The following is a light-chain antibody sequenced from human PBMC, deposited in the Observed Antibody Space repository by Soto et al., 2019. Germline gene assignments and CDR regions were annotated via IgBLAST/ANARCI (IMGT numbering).Light chain of an antibody. CDR1: QFIDSN. Sequence: EIVMTQSPATLSVSSGDRATLSCRASQFIDSNLAWYQQKPGQAPRLLIYGASTRATGFPARFSGSGSGTEFTLTISSLQSEDFAVYYCLHYNNWPYTFGQGTKLEIK. J-gene: IGKJ2*01. CDR3: LHYNNWPYT. V-gene: IGKV3-15*01. CDR2: GAS.